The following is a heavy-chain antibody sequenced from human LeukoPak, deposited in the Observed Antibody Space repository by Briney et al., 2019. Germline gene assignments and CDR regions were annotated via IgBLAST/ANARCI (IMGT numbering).Heavy chain of an antibody. CDR3: ARARDLPTWYYDSSGYPIFDY. V-gene: IGHV1-46*01. D-gene: IGHD3-22*01. J-gene: IGHJ4*02. CDR2: INPSGGST. CDR1: GYTFTSYY. Sequence: ASVKVSCKASGYTFTSYYMHWVRQAPGQGLEWMGIINPSGGSTSYAQKFQGRVTMTRDTSTSTIYMELSSLRSEDTAVYYCARARDLPTWYYDSSGYPIFDYWGRGTLVTVSS.